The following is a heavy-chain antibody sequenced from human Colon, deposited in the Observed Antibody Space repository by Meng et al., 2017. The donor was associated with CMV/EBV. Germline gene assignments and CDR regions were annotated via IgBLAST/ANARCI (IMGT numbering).Heavy chain of an antibody. D-gene: IGHD6-13*01. J-gene: IGHJ6*02. CDR1: DFSFNDYE. V-gene: IGHV3-48*03. CDR2: ISGSGSLI. CDR3: ARRNSSSWYRNYYHAMDV. Sequence: SCAGSDFSFNDYEMNWVRQAPGRGLEWISSISGSGSLIYYADSVRGRFTISRDNAKKSLYLQMNSLRAEDTAVYYCARRNSSSWYRNYYHAMDVWGQGTTVTVSS.